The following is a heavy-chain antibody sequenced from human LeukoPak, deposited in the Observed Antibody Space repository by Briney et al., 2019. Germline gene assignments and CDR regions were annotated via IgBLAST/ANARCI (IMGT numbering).Heavy chain of an antibody. CDR3: ARDRYYYDSSGYQPLDY. D-gene: IGHD3-22*01. V-gene: IGHV1-18*01. CDR1: GYTFTSYG. CDR2: ISAYNGNT. Sequence: ASVKVSCKASGYTFTSYGISWVRQAPGQGLEWMGWISAYNGNTNYAQKLQGRVTMTTDTSTSTAYMELSSLRSEDTAVYYCARDRYYYDSSGYQPLDYWGQGTLVTVSS. J-gene: IGHJ4*02.